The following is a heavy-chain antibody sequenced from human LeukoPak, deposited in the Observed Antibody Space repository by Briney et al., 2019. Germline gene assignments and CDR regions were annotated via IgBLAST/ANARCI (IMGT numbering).Heavy chain of an antibody. Sequence: PGGSLRLSCAASGFTFSSYSMNWARQAPGKGLEWVSYISSSSSTIYYADSVKGRFTISRDNAKNSLYLQMNSLRDEDTAVYYCARERYDYGDYVLDYWGQGTLVTVSS. V-gene: IGHV3-48*02. CDR3: ARERYDYGDYVLDY. CDR2: ISSSSSTI. J-gene: IGHJ4*02. CDR1: GFTFSSYS. D-gene: IGHD4-17*01.